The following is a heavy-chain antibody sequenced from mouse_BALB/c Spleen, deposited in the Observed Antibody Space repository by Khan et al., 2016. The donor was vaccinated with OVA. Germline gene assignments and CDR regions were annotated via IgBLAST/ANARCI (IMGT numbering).Heavy chain of an antibody. CDR1: GFTFSAYG. V-gene: IGHV5-6*01. J-gene: IGHJ3*01. D-gene: IGHD4-1*01. CDR2: ISSDGSYT. CDR3: ASHLTGSFAY. Sequence: EVQRVESGGDLVRPGGSLKLSCAASGFTFSAYGMSWVRQSPDKRLEWVATISSDGSYTYYPDSLKGRFPISRDNAKSTLYLQMRSLKSEDTAMCYCASHLTGSFAYWGQGTLVTVSA.